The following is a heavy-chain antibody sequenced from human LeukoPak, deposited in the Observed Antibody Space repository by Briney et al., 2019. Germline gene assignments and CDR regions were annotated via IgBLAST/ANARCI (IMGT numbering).Heavy chain of an antibody. D-gene: IGHD6-13*01. CDR2: ISWSGDNT. Sequence: TGGSLRLSCEDSGFTFADYGLSWVRQAPGKGPQWVAGISWSGDNTFYADSVKGRFTIFRDNTKKTLYLQMDNLRGDDTATYYCARDLSSNWSNLGYWGQGTLVTVSS. CDR1: GFTFADYG. V-gene: IGHV3-20*04. J-gene: IGHJ4*02. CDR3: ARDLSSNWSNLGY.